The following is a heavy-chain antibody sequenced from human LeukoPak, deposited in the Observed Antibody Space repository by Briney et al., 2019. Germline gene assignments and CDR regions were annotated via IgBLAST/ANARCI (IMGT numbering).Heavy chain of an antibody. CDR3: ARGTPWSDP. CDR2: INPKTGGT. V-gene: IGHV1-2*02. J-gene: IGHJ5*02. CDR1: GYPFTDYY. Sequence: HWVSVKVSCKASGYPFTDYYIYWLRQAPGQGPEWMGWINPKTGGTHFAQDFQARVTMTSDTSVSTAYLELSSLKSDDTAVYYCARGTPWSDPWGQGTLVTVSS.